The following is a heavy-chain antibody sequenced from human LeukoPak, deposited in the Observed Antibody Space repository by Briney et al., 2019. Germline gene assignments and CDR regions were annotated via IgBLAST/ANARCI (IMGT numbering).Heavy chain of an antibody. CDR3: AKELRGYYDNSGYLDH. CDR1: GFTFDDYA. J-gene: IGHJ4*02. D-gene: IGHD3-22*01. V-gene: IGHV3-9*01. Sequence: GGSLRLSCAASGFTFDDYATHWVRKAPGKGLEWVSGIRWGSGTVAYADSVKGRFIISRDNAKNSLYLQMNSLRAEDTAFYYCAKELRGYYDNSGYLDHWGQGTLVTVSS. CDR2: IRWGSGTV.